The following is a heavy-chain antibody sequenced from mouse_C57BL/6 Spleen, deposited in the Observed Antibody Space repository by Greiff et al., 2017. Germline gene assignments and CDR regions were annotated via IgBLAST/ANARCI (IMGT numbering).Heavy chain of an antibody. CDR1: GYTFTSYW. V-gene: IGHV1-64*01. J-gene: IGHJ4*01. CDR3: ARYDGYYVDYAMDY. D-gene: IGHD2-3*01. Sequence: VQLQQPGAELVKPGASVKLSCKASGYTFTSYWMHWVKQRPGQGLEWIGMIHPNSGSTNYNEKFKSKATLTVDKSSSTAYIQLSSLTSEDSAVYYCARYDGYYVDYAMDYWGQGTSVTVSS. CDR2: IHPNSGST.